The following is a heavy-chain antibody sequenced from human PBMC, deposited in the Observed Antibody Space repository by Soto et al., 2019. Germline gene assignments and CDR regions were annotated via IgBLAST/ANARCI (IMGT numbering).Heavy chain of an antibody. J-gene: IGHJ4*02. CDR2: ISYDGSNK. Sequence: QVQLVESGGGVVQPGRSLRLSCAASGFTFSSYAMHWVRQAPGKGLEWVAVISYDGSNKYYADSVKGRFTISRDNSKNTLYLQMNSLRAEDTAVSYCARGDDYGDRKADWGQGTLVTVSS. CDR1: GFTFSSYA. D-gene: IGHD4-17*01. CDR3: ARGDDYGDRKAD. V-gene: IGHV3-30-3*01.